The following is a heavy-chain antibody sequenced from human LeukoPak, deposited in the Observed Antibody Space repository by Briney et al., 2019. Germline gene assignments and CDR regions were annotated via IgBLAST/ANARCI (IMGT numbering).Heavy chain of an antibody. CDR2: ISYDGSNK. V-gene: IGHV3-30-3*01. D-gene: IGHD4-17*01. CDR3: ARDPMATVTTNAFDY. Sequence: QPGGSLRLSCAASGFTFSSYATHWVRQAPGKGLEWVAVISYDGSNKYYADSVKGRFTISRDNSKNTLYLQMNSLRAEDTAVYYCARDPMATVTTNAFDYWGQGTLVTVSS. CDR1: GFTFSSYA. J-gene: IGHJ4*02.